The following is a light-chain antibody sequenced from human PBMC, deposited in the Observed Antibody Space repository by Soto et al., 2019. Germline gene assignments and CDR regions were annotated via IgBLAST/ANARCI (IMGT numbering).Light chain of an antibody. J-gene: IGLJ1*01. V-gene: IGLV3-21*04. Sequence: SYELTQPPSVSVAPGKTARITCGGNNIGSKSVHWYQQKPGQAPLLVIYYDSDRPSGSPERFSGTNSGNTATLTISRVEAGDEADYYCQVWDSSSDHYVFGTGTKLTVL. CDR2: YDS. CDR1: NIGSKS. CDR3: QVWDSSSDHYV.